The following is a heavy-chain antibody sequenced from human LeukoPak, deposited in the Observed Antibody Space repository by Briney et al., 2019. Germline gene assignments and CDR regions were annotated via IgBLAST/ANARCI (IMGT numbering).Heavy chain of an antibody. J-gene: IGHJ4*02. Sequence: PSQTLSLTCAVSGGSISSGGYSWSWIRQPPGKGLEWIGYIYHSGSTYYNPSLKSRVTISVDTSKNQFSLKLSSVTAADTAEYYCAREGYSSGWHHIDYWGQGTLVTVSS. CDR3: AREGYSSGWHHIDY. V-gene: IGHV4-30-2*01. D-gene: IGHD6-19*01. CDR1: GGSISSGGYS. CDR2: IYHSGST.